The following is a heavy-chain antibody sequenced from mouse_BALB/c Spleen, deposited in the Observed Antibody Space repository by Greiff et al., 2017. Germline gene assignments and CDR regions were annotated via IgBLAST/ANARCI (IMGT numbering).Heavy chain of an antibody. CDR2: SRNKANDYTT. V-gene: IGHV7-1*02. CDR3: ARDGYYWYFDV. Sequence: EVKVVESGVGLVQPGGSLRLSCATSGFTFSDFYMEWVRQPPGKRLEWIAASRNKANDYTTEYSASVKGRFIVSRDTSQSILYLQMNALRAEDTAIYYCARDGYYWYFDVWGAGTTVTVSS. J-gene: IGHJ1*01. CDR1: GFTFSDFY.